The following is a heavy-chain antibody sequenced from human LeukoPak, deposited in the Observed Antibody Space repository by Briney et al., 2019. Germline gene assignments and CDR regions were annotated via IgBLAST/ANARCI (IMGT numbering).Heavy chain of an antibody. J-gene: IGHJ4*02. Sequence: SETLSLTCAVYGGSFSGYYWSWIRQHPGKGLEWIGYIYYSGSAYYNPSLKSRVTISVDTSNNQFSLNLSSVTAADTAVYYCARQVGSGWYGYFDHWGQGTLVTVSS. CDR1: GGSFSGYY. V-gene: IGHV4-31*11. CDR2: IYYSGSA. D-gene: IGHD6-19*01. CDR3: ARQVGSGWYGYFDH.